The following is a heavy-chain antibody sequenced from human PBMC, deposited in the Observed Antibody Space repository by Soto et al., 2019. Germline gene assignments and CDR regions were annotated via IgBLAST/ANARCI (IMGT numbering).Heavy chain of an antibody. CDR2: IIPIFNTT. J-gene: IGHJ4*02. CDR1: GSRFSNYV. CDR3: AREGRGKKAGYNGLVSLGY. Sequence: QVQLVQSGAEVKTTGSSLNVSCPVSGSRFSNYVISWVRQAPVHGLEWLGRIIPIFNTTQYAQKFQGRVTITADKSTNTASLELSRLRSDDTAVYYCAREGRGKKAGYNGLVSLGYWGQGTLVTVSS. D-gene: IGHD2-2*02. V-gene: IGHV1-69*06.